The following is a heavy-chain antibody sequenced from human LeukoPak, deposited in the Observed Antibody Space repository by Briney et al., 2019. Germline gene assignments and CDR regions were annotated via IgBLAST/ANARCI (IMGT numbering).Heavy chain of an antibody. CDR2: IYTSGST. D-gene: IGHD3-16*01. J-gene: IGHJ6*03. V-gene: IGHV4-4*07. CDR3: ARMGGYYYYMDV. Sequence: PSETLSLTCTVSGGSISSYYWNWIRQPPGKGLEWIGRIYTSGSTNYNSSLKSRVTMTVDTSKNQFSLKLSSVTAADTAVYYCARMGGYYYYMDVWGKGTTVTVSS. CDR1: GGSISSYY.